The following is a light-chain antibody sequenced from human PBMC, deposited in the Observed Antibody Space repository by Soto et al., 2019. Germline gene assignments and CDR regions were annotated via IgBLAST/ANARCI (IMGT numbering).Light chain of an antibody. CDR3: QQYNSYQWT. CDR1: QSISTW. CDR2: EAS. Sequence: DIQMTQSPSTLSASVGDRVTITCRASQSISTWLAWYQQKPGKAPKVLIYEASKLESGVPSRFSGSGSGTEFTFTISTLQPDDVATYYCQQYNSYQWTFGQGTKVDIK. J-gene: IGKJ1*01. V-gene: IGKV1-5*01.